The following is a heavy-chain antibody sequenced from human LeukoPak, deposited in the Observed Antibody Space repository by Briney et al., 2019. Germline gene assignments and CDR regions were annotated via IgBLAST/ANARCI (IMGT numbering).Heavy chain of an antibody. CDR3: ARVRALMTTCFDY. D-gene: IGHD4-11*01. J-gene: IGHJ4*02. V-gene: IGHV1-2*02. Sequence: ASVKVSCKASGYTFTGYYMHWVRQAPGQGLEWMGWINPNSGGTNYAQKFQGRVTMTRDTSISTAYMELSRLRSDDTAVYYCARVRALMTTCFDYWGQGTLVTVSS. CDR2: INPNSGGT. CDR1: GYTFTGYY.